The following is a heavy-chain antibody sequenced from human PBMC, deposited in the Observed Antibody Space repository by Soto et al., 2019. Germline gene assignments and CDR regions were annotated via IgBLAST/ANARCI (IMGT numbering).Heavy chain of an antibody. CDR2: VDADGSGT. V-gene: IGHV3-74*01. CDR1: GFSFSSYG. CDR3: AGASGWKFDY. Sequence: EVQLVESGGGLVQHGGSLRLSCAASGFSFSSYGMHWVRQAPGTGLVWVSRVDADGSGTTYAGSVKGRFSISRDNAKNTVSLQMNNLRAEDTAVYYCAGASGWKFDYWGLGVLVTVSS. J-gene: IGHJ4*02. D-gene: IGHD1-1*01.